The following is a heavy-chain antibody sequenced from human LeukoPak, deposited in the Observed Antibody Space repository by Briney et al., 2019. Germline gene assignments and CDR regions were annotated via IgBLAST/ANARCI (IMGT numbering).Heavy chain of an antibody. Sequence: PSETLSLTCTVSGVSIRSSYYYWGWIRQPPGKGLEWIGSIYYSGSTYYNPSLKSRVTISVDTSKNQFSLKLSSVTAADTAVYYCARPRVALARAPFDYWGQGTLVTVSS. CDR1: GVSIRSSYYY. J-gene: IGHJ4*02. CDR2: IYYSGST. V-gene: IGHV4-39*01. D-gene: IGHD6-6*01. CDR3: ARPRVALARAPFDY.